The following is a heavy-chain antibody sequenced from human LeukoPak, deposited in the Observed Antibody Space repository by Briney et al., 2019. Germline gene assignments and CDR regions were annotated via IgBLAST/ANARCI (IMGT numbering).Heavy chain of an antibody. CDR3: ARDYYGDYYFDC. CDR2: ISRSSRYI. D-gene: IGHD4-17*01. J-gene: IGHJ4*02. CDR1: GFTFTSYS. V-gene: IGHV3-21*01. Sequence: GGSLRLSCAASGFTFTSYSMNWVRQAPGKGLEWVSSISRSSRYINYADSVKGRFTISRDNAKNSLYLQMNSLRAEDTAVYYCARDYYGDYYFDCWGQGTLVTVSS.